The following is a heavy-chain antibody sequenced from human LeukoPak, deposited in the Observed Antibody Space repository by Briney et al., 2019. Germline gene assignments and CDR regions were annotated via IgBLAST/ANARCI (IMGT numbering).Heavy chain of an antibody. J-gene: IGHJ4*02. Sequence: GGSLRLSCAASGFTFSSYGMHWVRQAPGKGLEWVAVISYDGSNKYYADSVEGRFTISRDNSKNTLYLQMNSLRAEETAVYYCAKDLYGDYGGGDFDYWGQGTLVTVSS. V-gene: IGHV3-30*18. CDR1: GFTFSSYG. CDR2: ISYDGSNK. D-gene: IGHD4-17*01. CDR3: AKDLYGDYGGGDFDY.